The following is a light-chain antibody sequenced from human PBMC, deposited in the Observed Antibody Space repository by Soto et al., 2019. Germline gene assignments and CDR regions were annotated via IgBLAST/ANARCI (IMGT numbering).Light chain of an antibody. CDR1: QSISTY. Sequence: DIQMTQSPSPLSASVGDRVTITCRASQSISTYLNWYQQKPGKAPKLLIYGASSLQSGVPSRFSGSGSGTDFTLTISSLQPEDFGTYYCQQSFSTPRKFGQGTKVE. J-gene: IGKJ1*01. V-gene: IGKV1-39*01. CDR2: GAS. CDR3: QQSFSTPRK.